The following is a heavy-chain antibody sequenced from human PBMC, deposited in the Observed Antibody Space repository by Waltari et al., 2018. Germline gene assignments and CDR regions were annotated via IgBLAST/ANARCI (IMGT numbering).Heavy chain of an antibody. V-gene: IGHV3-7*01. CDR2: IKQDGSEK. Sequence: EGQRVGSGGGWVEPGGPLRLSCPPSGSTFRSVWMWWGRQAPGKGLEWLANIKQDGSEKYYVDSEKGRFTISRDNAKNSLYLQMNSLRAEDTAVYYCARGGYCSSTSCRWGQGTLVTVSS. D-gene: IGHD2-2*03. CDR3: ARGGYCSSTSCR. CDR1: GSTFRSVW. J-gene: IGHJ4*02.